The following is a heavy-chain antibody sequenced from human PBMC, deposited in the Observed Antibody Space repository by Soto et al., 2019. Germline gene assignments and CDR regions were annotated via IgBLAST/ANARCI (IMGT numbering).Heavy chain of an antibody. J-gene: IGHJ5*02. CDR2: ISYDGSNK. CDR3: AKAVGDTADWCDP. V-gene: IGHV3-30*18. D-gene: IGHD1-26*01. Sequence: QVQLVESGGGVVQPGRSLRLSCAASGFTFSSYGMHWVRQAPGKGLEWVAVISYDGSNKYYADSVKGRFTISRDNSKNTLYLKMNSLRAEDTAVYYCAKAVGDTADWCDPWGQGTLVTVSS. CDR1: GFTFSSYG.